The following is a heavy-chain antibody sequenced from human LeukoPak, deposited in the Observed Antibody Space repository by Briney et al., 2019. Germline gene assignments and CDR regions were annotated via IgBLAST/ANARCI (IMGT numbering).Heavy chain of an antibody. J-gene: IGHJ4*02. V-gene: IGHV1-69*13. CDR2: IIPIFGTA. CDR1: GGTFSSYA. D-gene: IGHD3-10*01. Sequence: ASVKVSCKASGGTFSSYAISWVRQAPGQGLEWMGGIIPIFGTANYAQKFQGRVTITADESTSTAYMELSSLRSEDTAVYYCARDRGFGYPFDYWGQGTLVTVSS. CDR3: ARDRGFGYPFDY.